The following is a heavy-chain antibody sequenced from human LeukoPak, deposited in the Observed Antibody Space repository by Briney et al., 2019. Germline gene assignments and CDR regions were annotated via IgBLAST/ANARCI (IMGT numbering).Heavy chain of an antibody. CDR1: GGSFSGYY. V-gene: IGHV4-34*01. Sequence: SETLSLTCAVYGGSFSGYYWGWVRQPPGKGLEWIGGIYYSGSTYYNPYLKSRVTISVDTSKNQFSLKLSSVTAADTAVYYCARAALIGYSSGWYYFDYWGQGTLVTVSS. CDR3: ARAALIGYSSGWYYFDY. D-gene: IGHD6-19*01. CDR2: IYYSGST. J-gene: IGHJ4*02.